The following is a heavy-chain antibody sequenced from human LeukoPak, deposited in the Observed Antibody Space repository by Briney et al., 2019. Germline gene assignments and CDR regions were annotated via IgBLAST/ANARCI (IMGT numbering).Heavy chain of an antibody. Sequence: PGGSLRLSCAASGFTFSSYAMSWVRQAPGKGLEWVAVISYDGSNKYYADSVKGRFTISRDNSKNTLYLQMNSLRAEDTAVYYCARASDGMDVWGQGATVTVSS. CDR2: ISYDGSNK. V-gene: IGHV3-30-3*01. CDR3: ARASDGMDV. J-gene: IGHJ6*02. CDR1: GFTFSSYA.